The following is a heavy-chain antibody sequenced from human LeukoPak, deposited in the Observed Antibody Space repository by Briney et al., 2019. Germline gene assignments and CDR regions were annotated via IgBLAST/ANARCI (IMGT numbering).Heavy chain of an antibody. Sequence: PGGSLRLSCAASGFTFSSYAMSWLRQTPQKGLEWVSGISVTGDITYYADSVKGRFTIARDNSRTTLYLQLNSLRADDTAVYYCAKSHITRYPLQYYFVLWGQGAQVIVSS. CDR1: GFTFSSYA. D-gene: IGHD2-21*01. CDR3: AKSHITRYPLQYYFVL. J-gene: IGHJ4*02. V-gene: IGHV3-23*01. CDR2: ISVTGDIT.